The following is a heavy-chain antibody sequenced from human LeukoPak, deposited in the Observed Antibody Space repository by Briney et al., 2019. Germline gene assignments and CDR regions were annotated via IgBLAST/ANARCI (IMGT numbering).Heavy chain of an antibody. Sequence: ASVKVSCKASGYTFTGYYMHWVRQAPGQGLEWMGWINPNSGGTNYAQKFQGRVTMTRDTFISIAYMELSRLRSDDTAVYYCARDSGGYYGSGSYSYWGQGTLVTVSS. D-gene: IGHD3-10*01. V-gene: IGHV1-2*02. CDR1: GYTFTGYY. J-gene: IGHJ4*02. CDR3: ARDSGGYYGSGSYSY. CDR2: INPNSGGT.